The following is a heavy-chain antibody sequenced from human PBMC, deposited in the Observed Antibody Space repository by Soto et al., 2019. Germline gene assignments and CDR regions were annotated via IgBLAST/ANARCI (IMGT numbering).Heavy chain of an antibody. CDR1: GGSISSSNW. CDR2: MYHSGST. Sequence: QVQLQESGPGLVKPSGTLSLTCAVSGGSISSSNWWSWVRQPPGKGLEWIGEMYHSGSTNHNPSINGRETVSVDRSKTQLAPKLSSVTAAATAVYYCARAHCSGGSCYCVQNWFDPWGQGTLVTLSS. CDR3: ARAHCSGGSCYCVQNWFDP. V-gene: IGHV4-4*02. D-gene: IGHD2-15*01. J-gene: IGHJ5*02.